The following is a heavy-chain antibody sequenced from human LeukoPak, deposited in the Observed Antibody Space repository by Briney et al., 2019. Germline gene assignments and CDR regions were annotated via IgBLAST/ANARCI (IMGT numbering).Heavy chain of an antibody. D-gene: IGHD3-22*01. CDR3: ARDLRKYYYDSSGDLP. CDR2: INPNSGGT. V-gene: IGHV1-2*06. CDR1: GYTFTGYY. J-gene: IGHJ5*02. Sequence: ASVKVSCKASGYTFTGYYMHWVRQAPGQGLEWMGRINPNSGGTNYAQKFQGRVTMTRDTSISTAYMELSRLRSDDTAVYYCARDLRKYYYDSSGDLPWGQGTLVTVSS.